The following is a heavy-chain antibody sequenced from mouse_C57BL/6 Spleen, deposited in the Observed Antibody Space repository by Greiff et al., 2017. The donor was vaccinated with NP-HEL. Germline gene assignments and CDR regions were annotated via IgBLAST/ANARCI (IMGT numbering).Heavy chain of an antibody. J-gene: IGHJ1*03. Sequence: ESGPGLVKPSQSLSLTCSVTGYSITSGYYWNWIRQFPGNKLEWMGYISYDGSNNYNPSLKNPISITRDTPKNQFFLKLNSVTTEDTATYYCARDYYGRYWYFDVWGTGTTVTVSS. CDR3: ARDYYGRYWYFDV. CDR1: GYSITSGYY. V-gene: IGHV3-6*01. D-gene: IGHD2-1*01. CDR2: ISYDGSN.